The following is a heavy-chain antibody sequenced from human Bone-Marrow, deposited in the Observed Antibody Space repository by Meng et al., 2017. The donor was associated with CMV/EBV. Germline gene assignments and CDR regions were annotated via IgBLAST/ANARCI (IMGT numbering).Heavy chain of an antibody. Sequence: ESLKISCTVSGGSVSSGSYYWGWIRQPPGKGLEWIGSIYYSGSTYYNPSLKSRVTISVDTSKNQFSLKLSSVTAADTAVYYCAREHPVTEQIDYWGQGTLVTVSS. CDR1: GGSVSSGSYY. CDR3: AREHPVTEQIDY. D-gene: IGHD4-17*01. J-gene: IGHJ4*02. CDR2: IYYSGST. V-gene: IGHV4-39*07.